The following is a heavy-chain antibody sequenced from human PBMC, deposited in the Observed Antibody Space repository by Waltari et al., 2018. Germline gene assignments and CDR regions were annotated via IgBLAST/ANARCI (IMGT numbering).Heavy chain of an antibody. V-gene: IGHV3-74*01. D-gene: IGHD6-6*01. CDR3: ARDPSSSSTWFDP. J-gene: IGHJ5*02. CDR2: IKSDESST. Sequence: EVQLVESGGGLVQPGGSLRLACEASGFTFSTYWMHWVRQAPGKGLVWVSRIKSDESSTTYADSVKGRFTISRDNAKNTLYLQMNSLGVEYTAVYYCARDPSSSSTWFDPWGQGTLVTVSS. CDR1: GFTFSTYW.